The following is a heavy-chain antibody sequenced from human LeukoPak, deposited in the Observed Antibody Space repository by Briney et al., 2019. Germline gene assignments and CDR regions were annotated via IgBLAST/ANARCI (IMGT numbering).Heavy chain of an antibody. CDR3: ARDGWTTGGFEY. V-gene: IGHV3-30-3*01. CDR2: ISYDGSNK. CDR1: GFTFSSYA. D-gene: IGHD3/OR15-3a*01. Sequence: PGGSLRLSCAASGFTFSSYAMHWVRQAPGKGLEWVAVISYDGSNKYYADSVKGRFTISRDNSKNTLYLQMNSLRAEDTAVYYCARDGWTTGGFEYWGQGTLVTVSS. J-gene: IGHJ4*02.